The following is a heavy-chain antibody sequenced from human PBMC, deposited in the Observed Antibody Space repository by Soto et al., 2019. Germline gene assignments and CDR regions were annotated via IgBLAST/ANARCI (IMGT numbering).Heavy chain of an antibody. D-gene: IGHD6-19*01. CDR3: AKDWAKYSSGYSFDP. Sequence: EVQLLESGGGLVQPGGSLRLSCAASGFTFSSYAMSWVRQAPGKGLEWVSAISGSGGSTYYADSVKGRFTISRDNSKNTLYLLLYSLRAEDTAVYYCAKDWAKYSSGYSFDPWGQGTLVTVSS. CDR2: ISGSGGST. V-gene: IGHV3-23*01. J-gene: IGHJ5*02. CDR1: GFTFSSYA.